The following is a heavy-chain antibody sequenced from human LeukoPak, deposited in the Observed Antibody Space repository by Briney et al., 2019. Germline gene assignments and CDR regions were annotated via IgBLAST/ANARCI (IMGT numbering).Heavy chain of an antibody. CDR1: GFTFGDYA. Sequence: GGSLRLSCAASGFTFGDYAMSWVRRAPGKGLEWVSSISGSGGSTYYADSVKGRFTISRDNSKNTLYLQMNSLRAEDTAFYYCAKDINKRTRFVLGYFDLWGRGTLVTVSS. D-gene: IGHD2-8*01. CDR3: AKDINKRTRFVLGYFDL. CDR2: ISGSGGST. J-gene: IGHJ2*01. V-gene: IGHV3-23*01.